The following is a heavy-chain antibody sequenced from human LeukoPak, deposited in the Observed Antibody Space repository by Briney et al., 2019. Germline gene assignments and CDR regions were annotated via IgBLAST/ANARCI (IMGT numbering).Heavy chain of an antibody. Sequence: SETLSLTCTVSGGSISSSSYYWGWIRQPPGKGLEWIGSIYYSGSTYYNPSLKSRVTISVDTSKNQFSLKLRSVTAADTAVYYCAGVDRSDSSGYYYHYFDYWGQGTLVTVSS. J-gene: IGHJ4*02. CDR1: GGSISSSSYY. D-gene: IGHD3-22*01. CDR2: IYYSGST. CDR3: AGVDRSDSSGYYYHYFDY. V-gene: IGHV4-39*01.